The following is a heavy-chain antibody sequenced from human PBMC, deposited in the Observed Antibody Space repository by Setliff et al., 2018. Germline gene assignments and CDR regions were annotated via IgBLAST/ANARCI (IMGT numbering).Heavy chain of an antibody. J-gene: IGHJ4*02. V-gene: IGHV3-23*01. CDR2: ISGSGGST. D-gene: IGHD2-15*01. CDR1: GFNFRSYA. CDR3: AKARNAGYAGGWYLNY. Sequence: LRLSCAASGFNFRSYAMTWIRQAPGKGLEWVSAISGSGGSTYYADSVKGRFTISRDNSKNTLYLQMNSLRAEDTAVYYCAKARNAGYAGGWYLNYWGQGTLVTVSS.